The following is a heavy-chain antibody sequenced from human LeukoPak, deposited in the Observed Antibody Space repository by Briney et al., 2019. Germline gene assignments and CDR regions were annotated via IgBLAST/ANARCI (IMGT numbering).Heavy chain of an antibody. CDR3: AKDAQDIVVVPAADGGFSGMDV. CDR1: GGTFSSYA. CDR2: ISAYNGNT. J-gene: IGHJ6*02. V-gene: IGHV1-18*01. Sequence: GASVKVSCKASGGTFSSYAISWVRQAPGQGLEWMGWISAYNGNTNYAQKLQGRVTMTTDTSTSTAYMELRSLRSDDTAVYYCAKDAQDIVVVPAADGGFSGMDVWGQGTTVTVSS. D-gene: IGHD2-2*01.